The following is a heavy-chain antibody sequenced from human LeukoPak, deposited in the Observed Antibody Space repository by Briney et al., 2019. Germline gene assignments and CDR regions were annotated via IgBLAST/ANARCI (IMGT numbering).Heavy chain of an antibody. CDR2: INPNSGGT. CDR1: GYTFTGYY. V-gene: IGHV1-2*04. CDR3: AREGLGYCSGGSCAIYDG. J-gene: IGHJ4*02. Sequence: ASVKVSCKASGYTFTGYYMPWVRQAPGQGLEWMGWINPNSGGTNYAQKFQGWVTMTRDTSISTAYTELSRLRSDDTAVYYCAREGLGYCSGGSCAIYDGWGQGTLVTVSS. D-gene: IGHD2-15*01.